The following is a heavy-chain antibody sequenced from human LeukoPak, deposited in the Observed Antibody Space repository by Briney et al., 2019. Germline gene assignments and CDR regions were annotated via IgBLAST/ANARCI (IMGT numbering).Heavy chain of an antibody. CDR2: ISYDGSNK. CDR3: AKGHGDYLYAFDI. CDR1: GFTFSSYA. Sequence: GGSLRLSCAASGFTFSSYAMHWVRQAPGKGLEWVAVISYDGSNKYYADSVKGRFTISRDNSKNTLYLQMNSLRAEDTAVYYCAKGHGDYLYAFDIWGQGTMVTVSS. D-gene: IGHD4-17*01. J-gene: IGHJ3*02. V-gene: IGHV3-30*04.